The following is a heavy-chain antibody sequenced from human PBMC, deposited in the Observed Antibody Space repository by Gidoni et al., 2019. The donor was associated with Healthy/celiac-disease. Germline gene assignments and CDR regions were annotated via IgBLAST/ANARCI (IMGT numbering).Heavy chain of an antibody. CDR1: GGSISSSSYY. V-gene: IGHV4-39*01. D-gene: IGHD1-26*01. CDR2: IYYSGST. Sequence: QLQLQESGPGLVQPSETLSLTCTVSGGSISSSSYYWGWIRQPPGKGREWIGSIYYSGSTYYNPSLKSRVTISVDTSKNQFSRKLSSVTAADTAVYYWARHPEEGGWGAFDIWGQGTMVTVSS. J-gene: IGHJ3*02. CDR3: ARHPEEGGWGAFDI.